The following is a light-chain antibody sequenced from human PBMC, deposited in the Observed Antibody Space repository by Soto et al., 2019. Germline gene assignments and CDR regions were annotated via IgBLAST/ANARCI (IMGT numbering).Light chain of an antibody. CDR1: QSVSSSY. CDR3: QQYGSSPGYT. V-gene: IGKV3-20*01. J-gene: IGKJ2*01. CDR2: GAS. Sequence: EIVLTQSPGTLSLSPGERATLSCRASQSVSSSYLAWYQQKPGQAPSLLIYGASSRATGITDRFSGSGSGTDFTLTISRLEPEDFAVYYCQQYGSSPGYTFGQGTKLEIK.